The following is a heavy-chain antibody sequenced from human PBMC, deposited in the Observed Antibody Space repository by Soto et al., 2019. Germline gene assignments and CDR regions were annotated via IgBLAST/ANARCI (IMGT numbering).Heavy chain of an antibody. Sequence: QVQLVQSGAEVKKPGASVKVSCKASGYTFTSYAMHWVRQAPGQRLEWMGWINAGNGNTKYSQKFQGRVTITRDTSASTAYMELSSLRSEDTAVYYCARGPLVATIKYYYYGMDVWGQGTTVTVYS. V-gene: IGHV1-3*01. D-gene: IGHD5-12*01. CDR3: ARGPLVATIKYYYYGMDV. CDR1: GYTFTSYA. CDR2: INAGNGNT. J-gene: IGHJ6*02.